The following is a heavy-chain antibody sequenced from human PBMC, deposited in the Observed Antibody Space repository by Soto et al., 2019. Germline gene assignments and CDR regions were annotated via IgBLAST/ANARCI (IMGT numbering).Heavy chain of an antibody. J-gene: IGHJ3*02. V-gene: IGHV4-4*07. D-gene: IGHD1-20*01. Sequence: QVQLQESGPGLVKPSETLSLICTVSGGSIRNYFWTWIRQPAGKGLEWIGRIYSSGNTVYNASLKNRVTMSIDSSKNQNSLKLSSMTAADTAVYYCVRAVESPGISGSWGAFDIWGQGTVVTVSS. CDR2: IYSSGNT. CDR3: VRAVESPGISGSWGAFDI. CDR1: GGSIRNYF.